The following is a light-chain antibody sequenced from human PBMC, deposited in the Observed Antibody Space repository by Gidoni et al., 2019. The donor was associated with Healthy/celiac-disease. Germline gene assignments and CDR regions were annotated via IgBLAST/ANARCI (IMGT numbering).Light chain of an antibody. CDR2: AAS. J-gene: IGKJ4*01. CDR1: QGISSY. V-gene: IGKV1-39*01. Sequence: DIQMIHHPSSLSASVGDRVTITCRASQGISSYLNWYQQKPGKAPKLLIYAASNLQSGVPSRFSGSGSGTDFTLTISSLQPEDFATYYCQQSYNTLLTFGGGTKVEIK. CDR3: QQSYNTLLT.